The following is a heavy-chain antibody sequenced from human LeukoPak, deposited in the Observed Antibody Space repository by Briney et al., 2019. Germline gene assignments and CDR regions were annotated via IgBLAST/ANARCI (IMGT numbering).Heavy chain of an antibody. D-gene: IGHD3-3*01. V-gene: IGHV1-69*04. CDR2: IIPILGIA. CDR3: ARGGYDFWSGYYWVYWFDP. J-gene: IGHJ5*02. CDR1: GGTFSSYA. Sequence: SVKVSCKASGGTFSSYAISWVRQAPGQGLEWMGRIIPILGIANYAQKFQGRVTITADKSTSTAYMELSSLRAEDTAVYYCARGGYDFWSGYYWVYWFDPWGQGTLVTVSS.